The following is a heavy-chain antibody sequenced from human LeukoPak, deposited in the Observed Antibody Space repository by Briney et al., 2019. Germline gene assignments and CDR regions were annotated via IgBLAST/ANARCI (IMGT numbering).Heavy chain of an antibody. Sequence: GRSLRLSCTASGFTFGDYAMSWVRQAPGKGLEWVGFIRSKAYGGTTEYAASVKGRFTISRDDSKSIAYLQMNSLKTEDTAVYYCTRDHWGSEPYDFWSGHPLDYWGQGTLVTVSS. CDR2: IRSKAYGGTT. J-gene: IGHJ4*02. V-gene: IGHV3-49*04. CDR3: TRDHWGSEPYDFWSGHPLDY. CDR1: GFTFGDYA. D-gene: IGHD3-3*01.